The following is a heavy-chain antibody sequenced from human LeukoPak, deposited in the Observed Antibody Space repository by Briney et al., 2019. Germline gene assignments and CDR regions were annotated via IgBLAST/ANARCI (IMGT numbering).Heavy chain of an antibody. J-gene: IGHJ3*02. CDR1: GFTFSSYD. D-gene: IGHD2-2*01. CDR3: AREDQLVDAFDI. CDR2: IGTAGDT. Sequence: GGSLRLSCAAPGFTFSSYDMHWVRQATGKGLEWVSAIGTAGDTYYPGSVKGRFTISRENAKNSLYLQMNSLRAGDTAVYYCAREDQLVDAFDIWGQGTMVTVSS. V-gene: IGHV3-13*01.